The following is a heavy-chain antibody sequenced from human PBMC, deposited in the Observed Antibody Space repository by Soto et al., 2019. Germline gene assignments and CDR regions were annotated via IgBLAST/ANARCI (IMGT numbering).Heavy chain of an antibody. CDR3: ARVPAYDFWSGNAFDI. J-gene: IGHJ3*02. Sequence: GGSLRLSCAASGFTFSSYSMNWVRQAPGKGLEWVSSISSSSGYIYYADSVKGRFTISRDNAKNSLYLQMNSLRAEDTAVYYCARVPAYDFWSGNAFDIWGQGTMVTVSS. CDR2: ISSSSGYI. V-gene: IGHV3-21*01. CDR1: GFTFSSYS. D-gene: IGHD3-3*01.